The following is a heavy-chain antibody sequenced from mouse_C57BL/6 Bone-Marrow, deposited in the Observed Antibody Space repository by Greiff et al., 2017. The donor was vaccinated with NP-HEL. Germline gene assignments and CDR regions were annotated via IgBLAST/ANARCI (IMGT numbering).Heavy chain of an antibody. D-gene: IGHD4-1*01. Sequence: QVQLQQPGAELVKPGASVKMSCKASGYTFTSYWITWVKQRPGQGLEWIGDIYPGSGSTNYNEKFKSKATLTVDTSASTAYLQLSSLTAEDSAVYYCARGWDGGGYWGQGTTLTVSS. CDR3: ARGWDGGGY. CDR1: GYTFTSYW. V-gene: IGHV1-55*01. J-gene: IGHJ2*01. CDR2: IYPGSGST.